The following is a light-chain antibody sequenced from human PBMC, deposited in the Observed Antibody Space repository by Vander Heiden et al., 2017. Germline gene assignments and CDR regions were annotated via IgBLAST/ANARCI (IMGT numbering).Light chain of an antibody. CDR1: ENIVRW. Sequence: DIQVTQSPSTLSASVGDTVTITCRASENIVRWLGWYQQKPGKAPKLLIYDASSLERGVPSRFSGSGFGTEFTLTISSLEPDDFATYYCQQYNGYFKTFGQGTKLEIK. CDR2: DAS. V-gene: IGKV1-5*01. CDR3: QQYNGYFKT. J-gene: IGKJ2*01.